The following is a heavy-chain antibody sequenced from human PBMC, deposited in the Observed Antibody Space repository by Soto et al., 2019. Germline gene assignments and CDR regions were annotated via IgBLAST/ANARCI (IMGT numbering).Heavy chain of an antibody. CDR1: GGSFSGYY. D-gene: IGHD3-3*02. CDR2: INHCGGT. Sequence: QVQPEQWGAGLLKPSETLSLTCAVYGGSFSGYYWTWIRQAPGKGLEWIGEINHCGGTNYNSSLKSRVTISVDTSKNPFSLILYSVTAADTAVYYCARDRQYYQFWSGCQNEGPCAREVWGQGTTVTVSS. J-gene: IGHJ6*02. V-gene: IGHV4-34*02. CDR3: ARDRQYYQFWSGCQNEGPCAREV.